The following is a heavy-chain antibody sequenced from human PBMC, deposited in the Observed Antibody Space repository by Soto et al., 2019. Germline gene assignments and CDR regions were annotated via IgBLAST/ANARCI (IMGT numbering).Heavy chain of an antibody. CDR3: ARHESFDWLLFDY. Sequence: PSETLSLPCTFSGGSISSSSYYWGWIRQPPGKGLEWIGNIYYSGSTYYNPSLKSRVTISVDTSNNQFSLKLSSVTAADTAVYYCARHESFDWLLFDYWGQGTLVTVSS. V-gene: IGHV4-39*01. CDR2: IYYSGST. D-gene: IGHD3-9*01. CDR1: GGSISSSSYY. J-gene: IGHJ4*02.